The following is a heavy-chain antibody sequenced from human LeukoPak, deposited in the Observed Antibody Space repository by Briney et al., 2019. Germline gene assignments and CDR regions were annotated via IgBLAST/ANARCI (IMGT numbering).Heavy chain of an antibody. CDR2: MNPNSGNT. D-gene: IGHD3-10*02. CDR3: AIRTSRGCSGSSYFDS. J-gene: IGHJ4*02. V-gene: IGHV1-8*01. Sequence: ASVKVSCKASGYTFSSYDINWVRQAAGQGPEWMGWMNPNSGNTAYAQNFQGRVIMTRNTSISTAYMELSSLRFEDTAVFYCAIRTSRGCSGSSYFDSWGQGTLVTVSS. CDR1: GYTFSSYD.